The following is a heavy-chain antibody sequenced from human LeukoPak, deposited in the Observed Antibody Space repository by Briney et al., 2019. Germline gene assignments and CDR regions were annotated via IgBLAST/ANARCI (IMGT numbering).Heavy chain of an antibody. D-gene: IGHD1-26*01. CDR3: ARVSSGSYSNPSYYYYYMDV. Sequence: PSETLSLTCTVSGGSISSSSYYWGWIRQPPGKGLEWIGSIYYSGSTYYNPSLKSRVTISVDTSKNQFSLKLSSVTAADTAVYYCARVSSGSYSNPSYYYYYMDVWGKGTTVTVSS. CDR2: IYYSGST. J-gene: IGHJ6*03. V-gene: IGHV4-39*07. CDR1: GGSISSSSYY.